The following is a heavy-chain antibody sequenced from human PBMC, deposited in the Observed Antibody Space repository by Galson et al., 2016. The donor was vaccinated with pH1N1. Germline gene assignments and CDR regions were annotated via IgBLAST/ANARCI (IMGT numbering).Heavy chain of an antibody. CDR2: MSPNNGNA. CDR1: GYTLTSYD. J-gene: IGHJ2*01. Sequence: SVKVSCKASGYTLTSYDINWVRQATGRGLEWMGWMSPNNGNADYAPKFQGRVTLTRNASINTAYMELSSLTSEDTAVYYCARGPVYWYFDLWGRGTPVIVSS. CDR3: ARGPVYWYFDL. V-gene: IGHV1-8*01.